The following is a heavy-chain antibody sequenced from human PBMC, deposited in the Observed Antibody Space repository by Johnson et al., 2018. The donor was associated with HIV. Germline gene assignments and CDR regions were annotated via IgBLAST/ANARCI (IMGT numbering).Heavy chain of an antibody. CDR2: ISSSGSTI. CDR3: ARNGLIPAAKGVAFDI. D-gene: IGHD2-2*01. CDR1: GLTFSDYD. Sequence: QVQLVESGGGLVKPGGSLRLSCAASGLTFSDYDMSWIRQAPGKVLEWVSYISSSGSTIYYADSVEGRFTISRDNAKNSLYLQMNSLRAEDTAVYYCARNGLIPAAKGVAFDIWGQGTTVTVSS. J-gene: IGHJ3*02. V-gene: IGHV3-11*04.